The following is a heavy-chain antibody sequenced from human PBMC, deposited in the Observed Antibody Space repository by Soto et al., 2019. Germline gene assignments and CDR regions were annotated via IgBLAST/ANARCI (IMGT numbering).Heavy chain of an antibody. CDR2: IWADGKKE. D-gene: IGHD6-19*01. V-gene: IGHV3-33*01. J-gene: IGHJ6*02. Sequence: QVQLVESGGGVVQPGRSLRLSCVGSGFPFWHYGMHWGRQAPGKGLEWVAVIWADGKKESYADFVKGRFAISRDNFKDTLYLQMNSLRAEDTAVYYCARDRDGGWFHMDVWGQGTTVTVS. CDR3: ARDRDGGWFHMDV. CDR1: GFPFWHYG.